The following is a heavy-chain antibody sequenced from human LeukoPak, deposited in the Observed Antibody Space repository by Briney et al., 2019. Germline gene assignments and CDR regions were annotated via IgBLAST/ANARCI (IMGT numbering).Heavy chain of an antibody. J-gene: IGHJ4*02. CDR3: ARAKLSTYYDILTGTPSDY. CDR1: GFTFSSYS. V-gene: IGHV3-21*01. Sequence: GGSLRLSCAASGFTFSSYSMNWVRQAPGKGLEWVSSISSSSSYIYYADSVKGRFTISRDNAKNSLYLQMNSLRAEDTAVYYCARAKLSTYYDILTGTPSDYWGQGTLVTVS. CDR2: ISSSSSYI. D-gene: IGHD3-9*01.